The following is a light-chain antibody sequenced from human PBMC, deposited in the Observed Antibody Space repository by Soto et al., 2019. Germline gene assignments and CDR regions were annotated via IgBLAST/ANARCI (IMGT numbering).Light chain of an antibody. CDR2: KAS. Sequence: DIQMTKTPSTLSGSVGDRVTITCRASQTISSWLAWYQQKPGKAPKLLIYKASTLKSGVPSRFSGSGSGTEFTLTISSLQPDDCATYYCQRYNSYSEAFGQGTKV. J-gene: IGKJ1*01. V-gene: IGKV1-5*03. CDR3: QRYNSYSEA. CDR1: QTISSW.